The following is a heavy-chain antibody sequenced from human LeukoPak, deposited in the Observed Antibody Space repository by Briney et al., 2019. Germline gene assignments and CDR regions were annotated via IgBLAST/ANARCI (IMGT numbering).Heavy chain of an antibody. CDR1: GGTFSSYA. CDR3: AKGDSSGYYSD. Sequence: GASVKVSCKASGGTFSSYAISWVRQAPGQGLEWMGGIIPIFGTANYAQKFQGRVTITADESTSTAYMELSSLRAEDTALYYCAKGDSSGYYSDWGQGTLVTVSS. V-gene: IGHV1-69*13. J-gene: IGHJ4*02. D-gene: IGHD3-22*01. CDR2: IIPIFGTA.